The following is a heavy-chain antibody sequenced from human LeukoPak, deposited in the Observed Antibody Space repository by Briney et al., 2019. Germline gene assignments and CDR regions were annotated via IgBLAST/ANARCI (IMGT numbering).Heavy chain of an antibody. CDR3: ARAGPYTSSHPLVDY. D-gene: IGHD6-13*01. CDR1: GFAFDDFG. CDR2: INWNGGST. V-gene: IGHV3-20*04. Sequence: GGSLRLSCAASGFAFDDFGMSWVRQAPGKGLECVSGINWNGGSTYYTDSVKGRFTISRDNAKNSLYLEMNSLRAEDTALYYCARAGPYTSSHPLVDYWGQGTLVTVSS. J-gene: IGHJ4*02.